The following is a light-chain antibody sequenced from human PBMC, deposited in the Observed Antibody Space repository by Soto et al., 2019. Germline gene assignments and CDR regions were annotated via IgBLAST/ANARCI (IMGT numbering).Light chain of an antibody. V-gene: IGLV1-47*01. CDR1: GSNIGSNY. J-gene: IGLJ2*01. CDR2: RNN. CDR3: AAWDDSLSGVV. Sequence: QAVVTQPPSASGTPGQRVTISCSGSGSNIGSNYVFWYQHLPGTAPKLLIYRNNQRPSGVPDRFSGSKSGTSASLAISGLRSEDETDYYCAAWDDSLSGVVFGGGTKLTVL.